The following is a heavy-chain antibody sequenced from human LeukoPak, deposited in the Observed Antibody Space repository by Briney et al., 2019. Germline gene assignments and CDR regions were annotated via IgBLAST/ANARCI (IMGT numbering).Heavy chain of an antibody. Sequence: PGGALRLSCAGSGFTLSSYWMSWVGQAPGKGREGVAHINQDGSEKYYVDSVKGRFTISRDNAKNSLYLQMNSLRAEDTAVYYCARAVVRGVIGYYFDYWGQGTLVTVSS. CDR3: ARAVVRGVIGYYFDY. J-gene: IGHJ4*02. CDR2: INQDGSEK. V-gene: IGHV3-7*01. D-gene: IGHD3-10*01. CDR1: GFTLSSYW.